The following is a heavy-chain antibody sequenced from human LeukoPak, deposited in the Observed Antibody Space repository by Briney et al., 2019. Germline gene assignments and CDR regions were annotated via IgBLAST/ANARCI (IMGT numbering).Heavy chain of an antibody. Sequence: TGGSLRLSCAASGFTFSSYGMHWVRQAPGKGLEWVAFIRYDGSNKYYADSVQGRFTISRDNSKTTLYLQMNSLRAEDTAMYYCAKERYCSSTSCYVMDYWGQGTLVTVSS. J-gene: IGHJ4*02. V-gene: IGHV3-30*02. CDR1: GFTFSSYG. D-gene: IGHD2-2*01. CDR3: AKERYCSSTSCYVMDY. CDR2: IRYDGSNK.